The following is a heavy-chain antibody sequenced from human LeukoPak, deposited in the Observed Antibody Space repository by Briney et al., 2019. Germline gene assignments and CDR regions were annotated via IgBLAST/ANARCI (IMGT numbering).Heavy chain of an antibody. CDR2: FYSGGST. Sequence: PGGSLRLSCAASGFPLSSNYMSWVRQAPGKGLEWGSVFYSGGSTYYADSVKGRFTISRDDSKNTLYLQMNSLRPDDTAVYYCAREIEYYGSGSYYIGYWGQGTLVTVSS. CDR3: AREIEYYGSGSYYIGY. CDR1: GFPLSSNY. D-gene: IGHD3-10*01. V-gene: IGHV3-53*01. J-gene: IGHJ4*02.